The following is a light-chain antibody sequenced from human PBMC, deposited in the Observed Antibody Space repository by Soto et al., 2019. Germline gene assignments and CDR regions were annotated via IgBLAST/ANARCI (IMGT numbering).Light chain of an antibody. CDR2: GVS. CDR1: ESLFGF. V-gene: IGKV3-15*01. J-gene: IGKJ2*01. CDR3: QSYNDWPFA. Sequence: DIVLTQSPATLSVSPGDTVTLSCRASESLFGFLAWYQHKPGQAPRLLMYGVSTRAAGIPARFSGGGSATDFTLTISSLQSEDSAVYFCQSYNDWPFASGLGTRLEI.